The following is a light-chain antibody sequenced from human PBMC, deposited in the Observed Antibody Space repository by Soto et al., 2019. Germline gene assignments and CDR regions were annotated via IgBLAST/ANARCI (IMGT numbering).Light chain of an antibody. CDR1: SSDVGGYNY. Sequence: QSVLTQPPSASGSPGQSVTISCTGTSSDVGGYNYVSWYQQHPGKAPKLMIYEVSERPSGVPDRFSGSKSGNTASLTVSGLQAEDEADYYCSSYAGSNNLVFRGGTKVTVL. CDR3: SSYAGSNNLV. V-gene: IGLV2-8*01. CDR2: EVS. J-gene: IGLJ3*02.